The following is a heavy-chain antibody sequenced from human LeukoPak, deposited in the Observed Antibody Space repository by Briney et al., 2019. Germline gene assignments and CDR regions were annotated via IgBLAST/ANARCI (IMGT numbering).Heavy chain of an antibody. D-gene: IGHD2-2*01. CDR1: GFTFSSYG. V-gene: IGHV3-30*02. J-gene: IGHJ4*02. CDR2: IRYDGDNK. CDR3: AKGREKYCTSTSCYHDY. Sequence: GGSLRLSCAVSGFTFSSYGMHWVRQAPGKGLEWVAFIRYDGDNKYYADSVKGRFTISRDNSENTLYLQMNSLRVEDTAVYFCAKGREKYCTSTSCYHDYWGQGTLVTVSS.